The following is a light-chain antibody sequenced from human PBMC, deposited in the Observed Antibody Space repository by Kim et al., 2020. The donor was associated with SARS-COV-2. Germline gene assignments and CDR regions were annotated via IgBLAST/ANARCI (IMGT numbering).Light chain of an antibody. Sequence: SYELTQPPSVSVSPGQTASITCSGDKLGDKYACWYQQKPGQSPVLGIYQDSKRPSGIPERFSGSNSGNTATLTISGTHAMDEADYYCQSWDSSTVVFGGGTQLTVL. V-gene: IGLV3-1*01. CDR1: KLGDKY. J-gene: IGLJ2*01. CDR2: QDS. CDR3: QSWDSSTVV.